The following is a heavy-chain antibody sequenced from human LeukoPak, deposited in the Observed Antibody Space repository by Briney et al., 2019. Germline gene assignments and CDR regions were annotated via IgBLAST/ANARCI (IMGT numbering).Heavy chain of an antibody. D-gene: IGHD3-22*01. CDR1: GGSFSGYY. J-gene: IGHJ4*02. CDR3: ARVKLYYYDSSGYPDC. CDR2: INHSGST. Sequence: SSETLSLTCAVYGGSFSGYYWSWIRQPPGKGLEWIGEINHSGSTNYNPSLKSRVTISVDTSKNQFSLKLSSVTAADTAVYYCARVKLYYYDSSGYPDCWGQGTLVTVSS. V-gene: IGHV4-34*01.